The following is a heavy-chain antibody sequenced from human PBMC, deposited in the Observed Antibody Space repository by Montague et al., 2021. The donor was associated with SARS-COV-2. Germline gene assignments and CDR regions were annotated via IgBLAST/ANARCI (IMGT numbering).Heavy chain of an antibody. CDR1: GGSISSSSYF. CDR3: ARRRERWSDAFDI. V-gene: IGHV4-61*05. J-gene: IGHJ3*02. D-gene: IGHD2-15*01. Sequence: SETLSLTCSVSGGSISSSSYFWGWIRQPPGKGLEWIGYIYYSRSTNHNPSLKSRVTISVDTSKNQFSLKVRSVTAADTAVYYCARRRERWSDAFDIWGQGTMVTVSS. CDR2: IYYSRST.